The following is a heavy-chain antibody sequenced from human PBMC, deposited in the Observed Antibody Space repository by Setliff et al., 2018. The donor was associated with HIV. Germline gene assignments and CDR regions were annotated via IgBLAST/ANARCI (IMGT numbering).Heavy chain of an antibody. J-gene: IGHJ6*03. V-gene: IGHV3-49*04. CDR2: SRSKTYGGTT. CDR1: GFTFSDYS. D-gene: IGHD3-3*01. CDR3: TREDVKFSEWPIHYYMDV. Sequence: GGSLRLSCAASGFTFSDYSMSWVRQAPGKGLEWVGLSRSKTYGGTTEYAASVKGRFTISRDDSKSIAYLQMNSLKTEDTAVYYCTREDVKFSEWPIHYYMDVWGKGTTVTVSS.